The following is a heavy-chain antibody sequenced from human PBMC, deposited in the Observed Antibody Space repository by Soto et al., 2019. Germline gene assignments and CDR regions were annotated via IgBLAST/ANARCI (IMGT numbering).Heavy chain of an antibody. CDR2: ISGSGGSP. Sequence: GSLRLSCAASGFSFSTYTMSWVRRAPGKGLEWVSAISGSGGSPSYADSVQGRFTISRDNPKKTLYLQMDSLRAEDTAVYYCAKARCTTSNCYVPDYWGQGTLVTVSS. D-gene: IGHD2-8*01. CDR3: AKARCTTSNCYVPDY. CDR1: GFSFSTYT. J-gene: IGHJ4*02. V-gene: IGHV3-23*01.